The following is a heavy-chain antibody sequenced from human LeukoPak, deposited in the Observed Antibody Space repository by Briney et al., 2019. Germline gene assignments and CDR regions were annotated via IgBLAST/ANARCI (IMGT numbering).Heavy chain of an antibody. CDR1: GGSFSGYY. CDR3: AIQRLDGTDV. Sequence: PSETLSLTCAVYGGSFSGYYWSWIRQPPGKGLEWIGEINHSGSTNYNPSLKSRVTISVDTSKNQFSLKLTSVTAADTAVYYCAIQRLDGTDVWGQGITVTVSS. J-gene: IGHJ6*02. CDR2: INHSGST. V-gene: IGHV4-34*01. D-gene: IGHD6-25*01.